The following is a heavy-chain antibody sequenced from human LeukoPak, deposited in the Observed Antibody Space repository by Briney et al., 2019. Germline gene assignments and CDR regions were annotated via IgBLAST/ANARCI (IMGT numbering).Heavy chain of an antibody. CDR2: ISYDGSNK. CDR3: AKDGRVHRNYYGMDV. D-gene: IGHD1-1*01. Sequence: GGSLRLSCAASGFTFSSYGMHWVRQAPGKGLEWVAVISYDGSNKYYADSVKGRFTISRDNSKNTLYLQMNSLRAEDTAVYYCAKDGRVHRNYYGMDVWGQGTTVTVSS. CDR1: GFTFSSYG. J-gene: IGHJ6*02. V-gene: IGHV3-30*18.